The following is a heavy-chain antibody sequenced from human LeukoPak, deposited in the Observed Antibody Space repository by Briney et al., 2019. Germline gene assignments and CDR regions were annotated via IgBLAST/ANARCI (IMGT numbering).Heavy chain of an antibody. CDR1: GVSISTYY. D-gene: IGHD1-26*01. Sequence: PSETLSLTCTVSGVSISTYYWSWVRQPPGKGLEWIGYVYHSGTTKYNPSLKRRVTISADTSKNQFSLKVKSVTAADTAVYYCARHGGTLGYFDNWGQGTLVTVSS. CDR3: ARHGGTLGYFDN. V-gene: IGHV4-59*08. J-gene: IGHJ4*02. CDR2: VYHSGTT.